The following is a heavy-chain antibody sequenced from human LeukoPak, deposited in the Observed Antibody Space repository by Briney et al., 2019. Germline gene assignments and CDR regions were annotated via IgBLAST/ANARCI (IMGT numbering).Heavy chain of an antibody. CDR2: IYYSGST. CDR1: GGSISSYY. Sequence: PSETLSLTCTVSGGSISSYYWSWIRQPPGKGLEWIGYIYYSGSTNYNPSLKSRVTISVDTSKNQFSLKLSSVTAADTAVYYCARATSSPRGYYYMDVWGKGTTVTVSS. V-gene: IGHV4-59*01. J-gene: IGHJ6*03. CDR3: ARATSSPRGYYYMDV. D-gene: IGHD2-2*01.